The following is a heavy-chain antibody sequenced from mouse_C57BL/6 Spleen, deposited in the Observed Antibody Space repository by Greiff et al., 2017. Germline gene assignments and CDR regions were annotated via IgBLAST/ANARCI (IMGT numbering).Heavy chain of an antibody. Sequence: QVQLQQPGAELVMPGASVKLSCKASGYTFTSYWMHWVKQRPGQGLEWIGEIDPSDSYTNYNQKFKGKSTLTVDKSSSTAYMQLSSLTSEDSAVDYCAREGLGYYGSSNWYFDVWGTGTTVTVSS. D-gene: IGHD1-1*01. CDR1: GYTFTSYW. V-gene: IGHV1-69*01. CDR2: IDPSDSYT. J-gene: IGHJ1*03. CDR3: AREGLGYYGSSNWYFDV.